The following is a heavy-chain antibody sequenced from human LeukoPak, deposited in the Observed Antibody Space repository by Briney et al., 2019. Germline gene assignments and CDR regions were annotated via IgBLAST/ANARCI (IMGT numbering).Heavy chain of an antibody. J-gene: IGHJ4*02. CDR1: GFTFSRYW. D-gene: IGHD3-10*01. V-gene: IGHV3-74*01. CDR3: ASLWFGEFDFDY. Sequence: GGSLRLSCAASGFTFSRYWMHWVRQAPGKGLVWVSRINSDGSSTSYADSVKGRFTISRDNAKNTLYLQMNSLRAEDTAVYYCASLWFGEFDFDYWGQGTLVTVSS. CDR2: INSDGSST.